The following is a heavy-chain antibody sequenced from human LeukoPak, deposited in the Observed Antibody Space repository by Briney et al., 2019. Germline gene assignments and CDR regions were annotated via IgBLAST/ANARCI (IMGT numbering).Heavy chain of an antibody. J-gene: IGHJ4*02. Sequence: PSETLSLTCTVSGGSISSYYWSWIRQPPGKGLEWIGYIYDGGNTNYNPSLKSRVTISVDTSKNQFSLKLSSVTAADTAVYYCATRSTGVAATFDSWGQGALVTVSS. D-gene: IGHD2-15*01. CDR2: IYDGGNT. CDR3: ATRSTGVAATFDS. CDR1: GGSISSYY. V-gene: IGHV4-59*01.